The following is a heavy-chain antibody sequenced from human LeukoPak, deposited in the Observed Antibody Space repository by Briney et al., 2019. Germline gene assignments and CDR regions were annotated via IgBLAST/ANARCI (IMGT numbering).Heavy chain of an antibody. CDR2: IYYSGST. CDR3: ARETTAMVTDY. V-gene: IGHV4-61*01. D-gene: IGHD5-18*01. J-gene: IGHJ4*02. CDR1: GGSVSSGSYY. Sequence: SETLSLTCTVSGGSVSSGSYYWSWIRQPPGKGLEWIGYIYYSGSTNYNPSPKSRVTISVDTSKNQFSLKLSSVTAADTAVYYCARETTAMVTDYWGQGTLVTVSS.